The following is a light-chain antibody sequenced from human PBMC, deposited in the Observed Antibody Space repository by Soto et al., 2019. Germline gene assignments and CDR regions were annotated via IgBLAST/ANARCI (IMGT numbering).Light chain of an antibody. CDR3: QPSYSTPPLS. CDR1: QSISSY. J-gene: IGKJ4*01. CDR2: AAS. Sequence: DLQMTQSPSSLSASVGDRVTITCRASQSISSYLNWYQQKPGQAPKLLIYAASSLQSGVPSRFSGSGSGTDCTLTISRLQPEDVATYYCQPSYSTPPLSFGGGTTVEIK. V-gene: IGKV1-39*01.